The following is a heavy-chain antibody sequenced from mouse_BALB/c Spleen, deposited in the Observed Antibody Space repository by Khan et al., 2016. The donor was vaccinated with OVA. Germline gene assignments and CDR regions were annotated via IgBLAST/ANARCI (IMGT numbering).Heavy chain of an antibody. CDR3: ARDDYFVGDAMDY. V-gene: IGHV1S56*01. J-gene: IGHJ4*01. CDR1: GYTFTTYY. CDR2: IFPGNVNT. Sequence: QVQLQQAGPDLVKPGISVRISCKASGYTFTTYYIHWVKQRPGQGLEWIGWIFPGNVNTKYNEKFTGKATLSADKSSSTAHMQLSSLTSEDSAVYFCARDDYFVGDAMDYWGQGSSVTVSS. D-gene: IGHD2-4*01.